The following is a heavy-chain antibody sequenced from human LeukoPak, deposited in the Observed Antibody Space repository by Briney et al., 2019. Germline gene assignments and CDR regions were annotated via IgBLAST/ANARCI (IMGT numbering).Heavy chain of an antibody. CDR3: ARLRVDYSSSWGGNWFDP. Sequence: SSETLSLTCTVSGGSISSYYWSWIRQPPGKGLEWIGYIYYSGSTNYNPSLKSRVTISVDTSKNQFSLKLSSVTAADTAVYYCARLRVDYSSSWGGNWFDPWGQGTLVTVPS. CDR1: GGSISSYY. V-gene: IGHV4-59*01. CDR2: IYYSGST. D-gene: IGHD6-13*01. J-gene: IGHJ5*02.